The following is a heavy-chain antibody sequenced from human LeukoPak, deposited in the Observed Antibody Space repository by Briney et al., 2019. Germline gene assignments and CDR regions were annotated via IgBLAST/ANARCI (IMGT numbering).Heavy chain of an antibody. V-gene: IGHV4-34*01. CDR3: ARGPTISETGYFDY. J-gene: IGHJ4*03. CDR2: INHRGDT. CDR1: GGSFNTYY. D-gene: IGHD1-1*01. Sequence: PSETLSLTCAVYGGSFNTYYWSWIRQSPGKGPEWIAEINHRGDTNYNPSVKSRVTISVDTSKNQFSLKVNSLTAADTAVYYCARGPTISETGYFDYWGQGTLVTVSS.